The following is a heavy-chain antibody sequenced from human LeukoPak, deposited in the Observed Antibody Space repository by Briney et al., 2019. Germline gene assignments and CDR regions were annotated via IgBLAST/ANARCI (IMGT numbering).Heavy chain of an antibody. D-gene: IGHD3-9*01. J-gene: IGHJ5*02. CDR1: GYTFTSYG. CDR3: AREWWGYDVLTGDNWFDH. V-gene: IGHV1-18*01. CDR2: ISAYNGNT. Sequence: ASVKVSCKASGYTFTSYGISWVRQAPGQGLEWMGWISAYNGNTNYAQKLQGRVTMTTDTSTRTAYIELRSLTSDDTAAYYCAREWWGYDVLTGDNWFDHWGQGTLVTVSS.